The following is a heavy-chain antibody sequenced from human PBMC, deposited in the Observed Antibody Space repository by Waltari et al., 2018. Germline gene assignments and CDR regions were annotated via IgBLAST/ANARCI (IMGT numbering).Heavy chain of an antibody. Sequence: QVQLQQWGAGLLKPSETLSLTCAVYGGSFSGYYWRWISPPPGKGLEWIGEINHSGSTNYNPSLKSRVTISVDTSKNQFSLKLSSVTAADTAVYYCARRGMITMVRGNRRLGYYGMDVWGQGTTVTVSS. CDR3: ARRGMITMVRGNRRLGYYGMDV. CDR2: INHSGST. V-gene: IGHV4-34*01. J-gene: IGHJ6*02. D-gene: IGHD3-10*01. CDR1: GGSFSGYY.